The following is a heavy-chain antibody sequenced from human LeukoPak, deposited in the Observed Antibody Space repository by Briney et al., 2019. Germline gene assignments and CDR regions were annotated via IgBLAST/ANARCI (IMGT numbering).Heavy chain of an antibody. J-gene: IGHJ4*02. D-gene: IGHD3-22*01. Sequence: GESLRLSCAASGFTFSSYSMNWVRQAPGKGLEWVSYISSSSSTIYYADSVKGRFTISRDNAKNSLYLQMNSLRAEDTAVYYCARDYYDSSGYYYGGYWGQGTLVTVSS. CDR2: ISSSSSTI. CDR3: ARDYYDSSGYYYGGY. V-gene: IGHV3-48*04. CDR1: GFTFSSYS.